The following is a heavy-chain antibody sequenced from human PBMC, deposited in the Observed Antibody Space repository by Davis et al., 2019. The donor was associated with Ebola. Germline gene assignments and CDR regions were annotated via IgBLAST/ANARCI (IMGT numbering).Heavy chain of an antibody. CDR1: GFTFTSYG. CDR3: ARDFEQVGYYYGMDV. D-gene: IGHD6-13*01. CDR2: ISYDGSNK. J-gene: IGHJ6*02. V-gene: IGHV3-33*05. Sequence: PGGSLRLSCAAPGFTFTSYGMHWVRQAPGKGLVWVAVISYDGSNKYYADSVKGRFTISRDNAKTSRYLQMNSLRAEETAVYYCARDFEQVGYYYGMDVWGQGTTVTVSS.